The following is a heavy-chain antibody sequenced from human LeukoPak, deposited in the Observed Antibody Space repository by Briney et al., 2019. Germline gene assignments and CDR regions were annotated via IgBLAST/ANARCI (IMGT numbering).Heavy chain of an antibody. CDR2: IYTTGST. CDR1: GVSISFYY. Sequence: PSETLSLTCNVSGVSISFYYWSWIRQNAGKGLEWVGRIYTTGSTNQNTNYNPSLKSRVTMSVDTSKNQFSLKLSSVTAADTAVYYCARDSASSWYEWAFDIWGQGTMVTVSS. D-gene: IGHD6-13*01. V-gene: IGHV4-4*07. CDR3: ARDSASSWYEWAFDI. J-gene: IGHJ3*02.